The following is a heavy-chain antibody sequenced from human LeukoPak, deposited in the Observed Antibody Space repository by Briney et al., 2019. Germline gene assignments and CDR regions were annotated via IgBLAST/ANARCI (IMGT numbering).Heavy chain of an antibody. V-gene: IGHV1-46*01. D-gene: IGHD3-22*01. CDR1: GYTFTSYY. J-gene: IGHJ4*02. CDR2: INPSGGST. Sequence: ASVKVSCKASGYTFTSYYMHWVRQAPGQGLEWMGIINPSGGSTSYAQKFQGRVTMTRDTSISTAYVELSRLRSDDTAVYYCARADYYDSSGYYPQGFVYWGQGTLVTVSS. CDR3: ARADYYDSSGYYPQGFVY.